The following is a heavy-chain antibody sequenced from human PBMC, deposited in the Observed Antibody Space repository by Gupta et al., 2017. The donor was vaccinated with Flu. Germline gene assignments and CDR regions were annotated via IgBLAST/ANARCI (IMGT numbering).Heavy chain of an antibody. V-gene: IGHV1-69*01. Sequence: QVQLVQSGAEVKKPGSSVRVSCKASGDIFSTYALSWVRQAPGQGLEWMGGIIPLFGTPRYAQKFQGRVTFTADASTSTAFMELSSLRSEDTARYYCARASGGIVGPTGVSYYNFYGMDVWGQGTTVTVSS. CDR3: ARASGGIVGPTGVSYYNFYGMDV. CDR2: IIPLFGTP. D-gene: IGHD1-26*01. CDR1: GDIFSTYA. J-gene: IGHJ6*02.